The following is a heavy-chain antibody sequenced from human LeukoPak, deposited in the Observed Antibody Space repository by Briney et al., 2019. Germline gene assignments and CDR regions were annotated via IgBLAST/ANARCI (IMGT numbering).Heavy chain of an antibody. V-gene: IGHV3-23*01. Sequence: GGSLRLSCAASGFTFSSYAMSWDRQAPGKGLEWVSPISGSGGSTYYADSVKGRFTISRDNSKNTLYLQMNSLRAEDTAVYYCAKVGYSSSRSDYWGQGTLVTVSS. CDR1: GFTFSSYA. CDR3: AKVGYSSSRSDY. D-gene: IGHD6-19*01. CDR2: ISGSGGST. J-gene: IGHJ4*02.